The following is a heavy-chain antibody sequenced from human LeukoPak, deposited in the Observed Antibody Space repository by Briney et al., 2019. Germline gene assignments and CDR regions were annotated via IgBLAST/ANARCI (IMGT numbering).Heavy chain of an antibody. D-gene: IGHD3-9*01. CDR3: AKDHQGDYDILYDLDY. CDR2: ISGSGGST. Sequence: GSLRLSCAASGFTFSSYAMSWVRQAPGKGLEWVSAISGSGGSTYYADSVKGRFTISRDNSKNTLYLQMNSLRAEDTAVYYCAKDHQGDYDILYDLDYWGQGTLVTVSS. V-gene: IGHV3-23*01. CDR1: GFTFSSYA. J-gene: IGHJ4*02.